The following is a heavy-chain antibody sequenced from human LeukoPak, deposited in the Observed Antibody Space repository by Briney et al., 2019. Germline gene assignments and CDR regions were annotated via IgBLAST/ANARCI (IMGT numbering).Heavy chain of an antibody. J-gene: IGHJ4*02. CDR2: FDPEDGET. V-gene: IGHV1-24*01. D-gene: IGHD3-9*01. CDR1: GYTLTELS. CDR3: ATGDQYFDGLLYLGY. Sequence: ASVKVSCKVSGYTLTELSMHWVRQAPGKGLEWMGGFDPEDGETIYAQKFQGRVTMTEDTSTDTAYMELSSLRSEDTAVYYCATGDQYFDGLLYLGYWGQGTLVTVSS.